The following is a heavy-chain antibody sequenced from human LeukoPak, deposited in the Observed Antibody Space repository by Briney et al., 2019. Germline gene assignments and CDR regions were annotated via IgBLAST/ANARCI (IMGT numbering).Heavy chain of an antibody. D-gene: IGHD3-10*01. CDR1: GFTFSSYA. CDR3: ARDPNMVRGTTTPVWFDP. CDR2: ISYDGSNK. V-gene: IGHV3-30*04. Sequence: GGSLRLSCAASGFTFSSYAMHWVRQAPGKGLEWVAVISYDGSNKYYADSVKGRFTISRDNAKNSLYLQMNSLRAEDTAVYYCARDPNMVRGTTTPVWFDPWGQGTLVTVSS. J-gene: IGHJ5*02.